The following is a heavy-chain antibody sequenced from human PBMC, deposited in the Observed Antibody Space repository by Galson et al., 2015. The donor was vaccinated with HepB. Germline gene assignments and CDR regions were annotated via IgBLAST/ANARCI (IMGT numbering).Heavy chain of an antibody. CDR2: INHSGST. V-gene: IGHV4-34*01. Sequence: ETLSLTCAVYGGSFSGYYWSWIRQPPGKGLEWIGEINHSGSTIYNPSLKSRVIISVDTSKNQFSLKLTSVTAADTAVYYCARSTGEYDILTEPQSKGLEVREAEYFQHWGQGTLVTVSS. CDR3: ARSTGEYDILTEPQSKGLEVREAEYFQH. J-gene: IGHJ1*01. CDR1: GGSFSGYY. D-gene: IGHD3-9*01.